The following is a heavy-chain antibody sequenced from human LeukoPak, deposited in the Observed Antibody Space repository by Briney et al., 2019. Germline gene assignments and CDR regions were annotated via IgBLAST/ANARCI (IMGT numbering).Heavy chain of an antibody. Sequence: GGSLRLSCAASGFTISSNYMSWVRQAPGKGLEWVSVIYSGGSTYYADSVKGRFTISRDNSKNTLYLQMNSLRAEDTAVYYCARSSRTLFDYWGQGTLVTVSS. CDR2: IYSGGST. CDR1: GFTISSNY. V-gene: IGHV3-66*01. CDR3: ARSSRTLFDY. D-gene: IGHD1-26*01. J-gene: IGHJ4*02.